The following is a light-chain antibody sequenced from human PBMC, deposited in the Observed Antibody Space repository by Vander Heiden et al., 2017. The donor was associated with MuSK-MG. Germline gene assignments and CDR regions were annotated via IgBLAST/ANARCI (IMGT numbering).Light chain of an antibody. J-gene: IGKJ3*01. Sequence: DIQMTQSPSSLSASVGDRVTITCRASQSISSYLNWYQQKPGKAPKPLIYAASSLQSGVPSRFSGIGSGTDFTLTISSLQPEDFATYYCQQSYSTPTFGPGTKVDIK. CDR3: QQSYSTPT. CDR1: QSISSY. CDR2: AAS. V-gene: IGKV1-39*01.